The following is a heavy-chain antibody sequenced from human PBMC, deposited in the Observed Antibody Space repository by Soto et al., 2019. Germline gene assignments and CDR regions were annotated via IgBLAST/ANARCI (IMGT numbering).Heavy chain of an antibody. V-gene: IGHV4-39*01. Sequence: SETLSLTCTVSGGSISSSSYYWGWIRQPPGKGLEWIGSIYYSGSTYYNPSLKSRATISVDTSKNQFSLKLSSVTAADTAVYYCARGGQLELRWSYGMDVWGQGTTVTVS. CDR2: IYYSGST. J-gene: IGHJ6*02. CDR1: GGSISSSSYY. D-gene: IGHD1-7*01. CDR3: ARGGQLELRWSYGMDV.